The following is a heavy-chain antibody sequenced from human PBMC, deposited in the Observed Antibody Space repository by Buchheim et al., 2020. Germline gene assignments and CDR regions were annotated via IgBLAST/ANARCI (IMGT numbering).Heavy chain of an antibody. D-gene: IGHD6-6*01. CDR3: ARSRPFDS. CDR2: LYSGGST. CDR1: GFTVITNY. Sequence: VESGGGLVQPGGSLRLSCAASGFTVITNYMNWVRQAPGKGLEWVSALYSGGSTFYADSVKGRFTISRDKSKNTPYLQMDSLRAEDTAVYYCARSRPFDSWGQGTL. V-gene: IGHV3-66*02. J-gene: IGHJ5*01.